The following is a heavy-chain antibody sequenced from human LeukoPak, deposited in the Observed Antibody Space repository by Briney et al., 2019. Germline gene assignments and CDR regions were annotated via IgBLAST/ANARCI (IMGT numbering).Heavy chain of an antibody. J-gene: IGHJ6*03. Sequence: SVKVSCKASGGTFSSYAISWVRQAPGQGLEWMGGIIPIFGTANYAQKFQGRVTITTDESTSTAYMELSSLRSEDTAVYYCALGHRSGSYYYYYMDVWGKGTTVTVSS. CDR1: GGTFSSYA. D-gene: IGHD5-18*01. CDR3: ALGHRSGSYYYYYMDV. V-gene: IGHV1-69*05. CDR2: IIPIFGTA.